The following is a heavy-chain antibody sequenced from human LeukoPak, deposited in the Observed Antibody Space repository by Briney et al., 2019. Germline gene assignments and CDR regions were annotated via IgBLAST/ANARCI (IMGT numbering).Heavy chain of an antibody. CDR1: GFTFSSYW. J-gene: IGHJ4*02. CDR3: ARVRGDSSGWLYFDY. D-gene: IGHD6-19*01. Sequence: PGGSLRLSCAASGFTFSSYWMSWVRQAPGKGLEWVANIKQDGSEKYYVDSVKGRFTISRDNAKNSLYLQMNSLRAEDTAVYYCARVRGDSSGWLYFDYWGQGTLVTVSS. V-gene: IGHV3-7*01. CDR2: IKQDGSEK.